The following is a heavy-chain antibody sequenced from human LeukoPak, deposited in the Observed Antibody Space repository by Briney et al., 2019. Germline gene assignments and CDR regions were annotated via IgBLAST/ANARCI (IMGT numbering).Heavy chain of an antibody. Sequence: AGGSLRLSCTASGFTFGDYAMSWFRQAPGKGLEWVGFIRSKAYGGTTEYAASVKGRFTISRDDSKSIAYLQMNSLKTEDTAVYYCTTQNPYYYDSSGSYVDYWGQGTLVTVSS. CDR3: TTQNPYYYDSSGSYVDY. V-gene: IGHV3-49*03. D-gene: IGHD3-22*01. J-gene: IGHJ4*02. CDR1: GFTFGDYA. CDR2: IRSKAYGGTT.